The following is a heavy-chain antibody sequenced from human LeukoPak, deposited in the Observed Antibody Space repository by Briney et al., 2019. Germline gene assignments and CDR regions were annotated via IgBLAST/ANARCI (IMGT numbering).Heavy chain of an antibody. J-gene: IGHJ4*02. CDR1: GYTFTDYY. CDR2: INPNSGGT. Sequence: ASVKVSCKASGYTFTDYYIHWVRQAPGQGLEWMGWINPNSGGTNSAQKFQGRVTMTKDTSTSTAYMELSRLRSDDTAVYFCARAIAVVDYWGQGTLVTVSS. D-gene: IGHD6-19*01. CDR3: ARAIAVVDY. V-gene: IGHV1-2*02.